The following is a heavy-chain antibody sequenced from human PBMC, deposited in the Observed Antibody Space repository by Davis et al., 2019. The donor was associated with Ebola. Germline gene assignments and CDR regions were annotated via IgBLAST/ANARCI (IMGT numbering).Heavy chain of an antibody. CDR1: GFTFSSYA. CDR3: ARARFGPDYFDY. V-gene: IGHV3-23*01. CDR2: ISGSGGST. J-gene: IGHJ4*02. Sequence: GESLKISCAASGFTFSSYAMSWVRQAPGKGLEWVSAISGSGGSTYYADSVKGRFTISRDNSKNTLYLQMNSLRAEDTAVYYCARARFGPDYFDYWGQGTLVTVSS. D-gene: IGHD3-10*01.